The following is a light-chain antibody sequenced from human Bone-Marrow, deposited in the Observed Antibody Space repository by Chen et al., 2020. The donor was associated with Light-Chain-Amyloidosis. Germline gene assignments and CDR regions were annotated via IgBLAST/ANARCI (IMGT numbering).Light chain of an antibody. CDR1: DLSTKN. CDR2: RDT. J-gene: IGLJ2*01. V-gene: IGLV3-25*03. CDR3: QSADSSGTYEVI. Sequence: SYELTPPPSVSVSPGQTASITTSGDDLSTKNAYWCQQKPGQAPVLVIHRDTERPSGISERFSGSSSGTTATLTISGVQAEDEADYHCQSADSSGTYEVIFGGGTKLTVL.